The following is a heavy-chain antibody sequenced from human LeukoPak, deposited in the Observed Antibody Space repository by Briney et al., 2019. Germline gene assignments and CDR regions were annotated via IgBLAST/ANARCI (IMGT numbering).Heavy chain of an antibody. CDR1: GFRFNTYW. V-gene: IGHV3-48*04. Sequence: QPGGSLRLSCAASGFRFNTYWMSWVRQAPGKGLEWIAYLSSSGSAFSYADSVKGRFTIARDNVKNSVYLEMNSLRADDTAVYYCARSARLMKGVVEVTALDDWGQGTLVTVSS. D-gene: IGHD3-3*01. CDR2: LSSSGSAF. CDR3: ARSARLMKGVVEVTALDD. J-gene: IGHJ4*02.